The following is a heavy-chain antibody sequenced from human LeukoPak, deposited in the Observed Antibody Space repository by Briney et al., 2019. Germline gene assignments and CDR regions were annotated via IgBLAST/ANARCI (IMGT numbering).Heavy chain of an antibody. CDR2: ISWDGGST. CDR3: AKDSGSLSHYYMDV. V-gene: IGHV3-43D*03. CDR1: GFTFDDYA. J-gene: IGHJ6*03. Sequence: GGSLRLSCAASGFTFDDYAMHWVRHAPGKGLEWVSLISWDGGSTYYADSVKGRFTISRDNSKNSLYLQMNSLRAEDTALYYCAKDSGSLSHYYMDVWGKGTTVTVSS. D-gene: IGHD1-26*01.